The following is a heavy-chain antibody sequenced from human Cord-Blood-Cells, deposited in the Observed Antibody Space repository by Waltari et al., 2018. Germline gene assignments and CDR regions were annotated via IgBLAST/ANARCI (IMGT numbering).Heavy chain of an antibody. CDR3: ASYGSGSYYYYYGMDV. CDR1: GFTFSSYW. V-gene: IGHV3-7*01. J-gene: IGHJ6*02. Sequence: EVQLVESGGGLVQPGGSLRLSCAASGFTFSSYWMSWVRQAPGKGLEWVANIKQDGSEKYYVDSVKGRFTISRDNAKNSLYLQMNSLRAEDTDVYYCASYGSGSYYYYYGMDVWGQGTMVTVSS. D-gene: IGHD3-10*01. CDR2: IKQDGSEK.